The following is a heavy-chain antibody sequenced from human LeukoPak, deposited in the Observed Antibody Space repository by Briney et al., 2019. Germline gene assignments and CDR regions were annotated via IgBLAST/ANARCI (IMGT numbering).Heavy chain of an antibody. V-gene: IGHV5-51*01. Sequence: GESLKISCKGSGYSFTTYWIGWVRQMPGKGLEWMGIIYPGDSDTRYSPSFQGQVTISADKSISTAYLQWSSLKASDTAMYYCARASIAARPRRNWFDPWGQGTLVTVSS. CDR2: IYPGDSDT. CDR3: ARASIAARPRRNWFDP. D-gene: IGHD6-6*01. J-gene: IGHJ5*02. CDR1: GYSFTTYW.